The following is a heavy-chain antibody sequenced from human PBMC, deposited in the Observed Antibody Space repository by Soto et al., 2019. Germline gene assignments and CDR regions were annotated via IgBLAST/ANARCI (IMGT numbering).Heavy chain of an antibody. D-gene: IGHD4-17*01. J-gene: IGHJ4*02. CDR3: ARGFHGDHDY. CDR2: ISEAGYSYT. CDR1: GFTFSSYG. Sequence: VQLLESGGGLVQPGGSLRLSCAASGFTFSSYGMSWVRQTSGKGLEWVSAISEAGYSYTFYTESVKGRFTISRDNFRNTLYLQMSSLRAEDTAIYYCARGFHGDHDYWGQGTLVTVSS. V-gene: IGHV3-23*01.